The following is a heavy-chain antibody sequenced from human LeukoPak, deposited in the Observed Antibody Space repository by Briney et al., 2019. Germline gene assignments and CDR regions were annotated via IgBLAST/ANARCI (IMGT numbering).Heavy chain of an antibody. Sequence: QPGGSLRLSCAASGFTLSSYWMHWVRQAPGKGLVWVSRIDSDGSSTSYADSVKGRFTISRDNAKNSLYLQMNSLRAEDTAVYYCARDRVTMVRGVNYYFDYWGQGTLVTVSS. V-gene: IGHV3-74*01. CDR3: ARDRVTMVRGVNYYFDY. CDR2: IDSDGSST. J-gene: IGHJ4*02. CDR1: GFTLSSYW. D-gene: IGHD3-10*01.